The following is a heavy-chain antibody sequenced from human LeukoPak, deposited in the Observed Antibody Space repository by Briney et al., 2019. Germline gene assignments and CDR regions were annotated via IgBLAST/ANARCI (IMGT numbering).Heavy chain of an antibody. CDR2: MNPNSGNT. J-gene: IGHJ4*02. CDR3: ARSPTHYGGNLVDY. CDR1: GYTFTSYD. D-gene: IGHD4-23*01. Sequence: ASVKVSCQASGYTFTSYDINWVRQATGQGLEWMGWMNPNSGNTGYAQKFQGRVTMTRNTSISTAYMELSSLRSEDTAVYYCARSPTHYGGNLVDYWGQGTLVTVSS. V-gene: IGHV1-8*01.